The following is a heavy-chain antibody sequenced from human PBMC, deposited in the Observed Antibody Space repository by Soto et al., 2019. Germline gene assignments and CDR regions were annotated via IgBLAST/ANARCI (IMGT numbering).Heavy chain of an antibody. V-gene: IGHV3-21*06. Sequence: EVQLVESGGGLVKPGVSLRLSCTASGFTFSRSAMNWVRQAPGKGLEWVSSVSSDSAYIYYADSVKGRFTISRDNAENALYLQMNNLRAKETAVYYCVRDRGGGALHYWRQGTLVTVSS. CDR1: GFTFSRSA. J-gene: IGHJ4*02. CDR3: VRDRGGGALHY. CDR2: VSSDSAYI. D-gene: IGHD3-10*01.